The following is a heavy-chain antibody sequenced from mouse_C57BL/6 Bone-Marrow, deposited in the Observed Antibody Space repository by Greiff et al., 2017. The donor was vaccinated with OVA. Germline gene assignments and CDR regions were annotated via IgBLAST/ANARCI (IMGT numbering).Heavy chain of an antibody. V-gene: IGHV1-15*01. D-gene: IGHD2-5*01. CDR3: TGGVYYSNFAY. Sequence: QVQLQQSGAELVRPGASVTLSCKASGYTFTDYEMHWVKQTPVHGLEWIGAIDPETGGTAYNQKFKGKAILTADKSYSTAYMELRSLTSEDSAVYYCTGGVYYSNFAYGGQGTLVTVSA. CDR1: GYTFTDYE. CDR2: IDPETGGT. J-gene: IGHJ3*01.